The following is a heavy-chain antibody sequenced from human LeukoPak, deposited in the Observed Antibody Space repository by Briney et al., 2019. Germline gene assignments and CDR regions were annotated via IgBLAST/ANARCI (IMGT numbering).Heavy chain of an antibody. Sequence: GKSLRLSCAASGFTFSNYAMHWVRQAPGKGLEWVSLISSGGTYEYYADSVKVRFTISRDNSKNTLYLQLNSLRAEDTAVYYYARDSTYYYDSGSSGPHYFDNWGQGTLVTVSS. CDR3: ARDSTYYYDSGSSGPHYFDN. CDR1: GFTFSNYA. V-gene: IGHV3-30*01. D-gene: IGHD3-10*01. J-gene: IGHJ4*02. CDR2: ISSGGTYE.